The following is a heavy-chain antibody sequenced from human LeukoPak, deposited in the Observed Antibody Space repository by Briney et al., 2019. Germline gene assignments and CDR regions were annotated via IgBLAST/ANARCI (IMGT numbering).Heavy chain of an antibody. V-gene: IGHV4-30-4*08. D-gene: IGHD3-3*01. CDR1: GGSISSGGYY. J-gene: IGHJ4*02. CDR2: IYYSGST. Sequence: PSETLSLTCTVSGGSISSGGYYWSWIRQHPGKGLEWIGYIYYSGSTYYNPSLKSRVTISVDTSKNQFSLKLSSVTAADTAVYYCARGPGAQYYDFWSGYQYYFDYWGQGTLVTVSS. CDR3: ARGPGAQYYDFWSGYQYYFDY.